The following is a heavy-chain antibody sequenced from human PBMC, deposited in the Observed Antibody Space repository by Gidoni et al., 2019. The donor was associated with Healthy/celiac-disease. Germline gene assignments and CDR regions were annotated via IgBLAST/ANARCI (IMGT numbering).Heavy chain of an antibody. CDR2: ISGSGGSK. CDR1: GLTFSSYA. J-gene: IGHJ1*01. CDR3: AKNMILAYFQH. Sequence: VQLLESGGGLVQPGGYLRLTCAASGLTFSSYAMSWVRPAPGKGLEWVSAISGSGGSKYYADSVKGRFTISRDNSKNTLYLQMNSLRAEDTAVYYCAKNMILAYFQHWGQGTLVTVSS. D-gene: IGHD3-22*01. V-gene: IGHV3-23*01.